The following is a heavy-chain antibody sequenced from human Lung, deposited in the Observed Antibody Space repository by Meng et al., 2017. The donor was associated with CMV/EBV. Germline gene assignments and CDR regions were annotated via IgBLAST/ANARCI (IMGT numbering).Heavy chain of an antibody. CDR3: ARDRPITIFGVVQSQWFDP. CDR1: GGTFSSYA. CDR2: IIPIFGTA. V-gene: IGHV1-69*05. Sequence: SVXVSXXASGGTFSSYAISWVRQAPGQGLEWMGGIIPIFGTANYAQKFQGRVTITTDESTSTAYMELSSLRSEDTAVYYCARDRPITIFGVVQSQWFDPCGQATXVTVSS. D-gene: IGHD3-3*01. J-gene: IGHJ5*02.